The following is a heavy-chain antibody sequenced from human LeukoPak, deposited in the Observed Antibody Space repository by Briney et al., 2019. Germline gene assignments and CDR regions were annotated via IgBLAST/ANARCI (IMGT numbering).Heavy chain of an antibody. Sequence: GESLKISCKGSGYSFTSYWIGWVRQMPGKGLEWMGIIYPGDSDIRYSPSFQGRVTISADKSISTAYLQWSSLKASDTAMYYCARLPVGDGYNAPSFDYWGQGTLVTVSS. D-gene: IGHD5-24*01. J-gene: IGHJ4*02. CDR3: ARLPVGDGYNAPSFDY. CDR2: IYPGDSDI. CDR1: GYSFTSYW. V-gene: IGHV5-51*01.